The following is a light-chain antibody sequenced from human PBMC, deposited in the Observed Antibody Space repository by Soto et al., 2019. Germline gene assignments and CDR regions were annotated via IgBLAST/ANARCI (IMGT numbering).Light chain of an antibody. J-gene: IGKJ1*01. CDR3: QQYNNWRT. CDR1: QSVSSSY. Sequence: EIVMTQSPATLSVSPGERATLSCRASQSVSSSYLAWYQQKPGQAPRLLIYDASTRATGIPARISGSGSGTEFTLTISSLQSEDFAVYYCQQYNNWRTFGQGTKGDIK. CDR2: DAS. V-gene: IGKV3D-15*01.